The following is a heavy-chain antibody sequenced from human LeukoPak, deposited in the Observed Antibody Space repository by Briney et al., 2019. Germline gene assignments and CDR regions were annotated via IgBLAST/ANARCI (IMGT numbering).Heavy chain of an antibody. CDR1: GGTFSSYA. CDR2: IIPIFGTA. Sequence: SVKVSCKASGGTFSSYAISWVRQAPGQGLEWMGGIIPIFGTANYAQKFQGRVTITADESTSTAYMELSSLRSEDTAVYYCARGLGGPCGGDCYSQAPYAQREDDDYWGQGTLVTVSS. D-gene: IGHD2-21*02. CDR3: ARGLGGPCGGDCYSQAPYAQREDDDY. J-gene: IGHJ4*02. V-gene: IGHV1-69*13.